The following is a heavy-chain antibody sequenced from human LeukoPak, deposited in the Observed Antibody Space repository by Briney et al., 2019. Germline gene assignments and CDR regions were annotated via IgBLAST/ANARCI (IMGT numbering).Heavy chain of an antibody. V-gene: IGHV3-9*01. J-gene: IGHJ4*02. D-gene: IGHD3-22*01. CDR1: GFTFDDYA. Sequence: GGSLRLSCAASGFTFDDYAMHWVRQAPGKGLEWVSGISWNSGSIGHADSVKGRFTISRDNAKNSLYLQMNSLRAEDTALYYCAKAGAYYYDSSGYYSIGYWGQGTLVTVSS. CDR3: AKAGAYYYDSSGYYSIGY. CDR2: ISWNSGSI.